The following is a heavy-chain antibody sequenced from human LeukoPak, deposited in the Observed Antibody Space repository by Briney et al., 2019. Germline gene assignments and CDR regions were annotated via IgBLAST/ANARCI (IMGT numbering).Heavy chain of an antibody. V-gene: IGHV4-4*02. CDR3: ARGSSTTNALFDY. CDR2: IYHSGST. CDR1: GGSITSSNW. D-gene: IGHD6-13*01. Sequence: SKTLSLTCGVSGGSITSSNWWNWVRQPPGKGLEWIGEIYHSGSTNSNPSLKSRLTISIDKSKNQFSLKLSSVTAADTAVYYCARGSSTTNALFDYWGQGTLVTVSS. J-gene: IGHJ4*02.